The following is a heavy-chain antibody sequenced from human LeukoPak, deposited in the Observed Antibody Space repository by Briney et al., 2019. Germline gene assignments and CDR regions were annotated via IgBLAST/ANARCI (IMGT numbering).Heavy chain of an antibody. CDR2: IKQDGGEK. CDR3: ARLSVYYDFWSGEIEPP. CDR1: GFTFSSYW. D-gene: IGHD3-3*01. J-gene: IGHJ5*02. V-gene: IGHV3-7*03. Sequence: GGSLRLSCAASGFTFSSYWMSWVRQAPGKGLEWVANIKQDGGEKYYVDSVKGRFTISRDNAKNSLYLQMNSLRAEDTAVYYCARLSVYYDFWSGEIEPPWGQGTLVTVSS.